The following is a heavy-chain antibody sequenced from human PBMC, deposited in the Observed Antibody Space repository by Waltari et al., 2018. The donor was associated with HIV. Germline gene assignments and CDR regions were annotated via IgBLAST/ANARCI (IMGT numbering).Heavy chain of an antibody. Sequence: QVQLVESGGGVVQPGGFLRLSCAASGFTFSSYGMHWVRQAPGKGLEWVAFIRYDGSNKYYADSVKGRFTISRDNSKNTLYLQMNSLRAEDTAVYYCAKAGGEGDANWWGQGTLVTVSS. V-gene: IGHV3-30*02. CDR3: AKAGGEGDANW. CDR1: GFTFSSYG. CDR2: IRYDGSNK. J-gene: IGHJ4*02. D-gene: IGHD1-26*01.